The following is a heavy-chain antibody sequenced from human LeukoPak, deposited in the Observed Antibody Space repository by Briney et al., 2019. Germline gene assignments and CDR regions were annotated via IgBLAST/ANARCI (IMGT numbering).Heavy chain of an antibody. D-gene: IGHD4-17*01. CDR3: ARGKGNYGDPASFDY. J-gene: IGHJ4*02. Sequence: ASVKVSCKASGYTFTSYGISWVRQAPGQGLEWMGWISVYNGNTNYAQKLQGRVTMTTDTSTSTVYMEARSLRSDDTAVYYCARGKGNYGDPASFDYWGQGTLVTVSS. CDR1: GYTFTSYG. V-gene: IGHV1-18*01. CDR2: ISVYNGNT.